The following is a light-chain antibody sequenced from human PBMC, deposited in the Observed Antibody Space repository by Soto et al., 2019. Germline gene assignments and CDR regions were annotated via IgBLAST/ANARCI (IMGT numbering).Light chain of an antibody. V-gene: IGLV2-23*01. CDR3: CSYAGSITVL. Sequence: QSVLTQPASVSGSPGQSITISCTGTSSDFGSYNLVSWYQQHPNKAPKVLIYEDTKRPSGVSNRFSGSKSGNTAFLTISGLQAEDEADYHCCSYAGSITVLFGGGTQLTVL. J-gene: IGLJ2*01. CDR2: EDT. CDR1: SSDFGSYNL.